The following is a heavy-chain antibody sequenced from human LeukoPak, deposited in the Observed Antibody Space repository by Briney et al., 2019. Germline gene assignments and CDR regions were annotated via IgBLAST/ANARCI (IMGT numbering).Heavy chain of an antibody. CDR1: GYTFTGYY. D-gene: IGHD3-22*01. V-gene: IGHV1-2*02. CDR3: ARDSDSSGPGTLDY. Sequence: GASVKVSCKASGYTFTGYYMHWVRQAPGQGREWMGWINPNSGGTNNAQRLHARVTPPTDTSISTAYRELSRLRCDNTAVYYCARDSDSSGPGTLDYWDQETLLTVSS. J-gene: IGHJ4*02. CDR2: INPNSGGT.